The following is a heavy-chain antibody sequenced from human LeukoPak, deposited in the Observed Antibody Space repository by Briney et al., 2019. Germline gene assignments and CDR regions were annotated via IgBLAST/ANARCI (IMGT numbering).Heavy chain of an antibody. J-gene: IGHJ6*02. CDR2: IYPGDSDT. CDR1: GYSFTSYW. CDR3: ARHVTIFGVVNRNEYYYYGMDV. D-gene: IGHD3-3*01. V-gene: IGHV5-51*01. Sequence: EESLQISCKGSGYSFTSYWIGWVRQMPGKGLEWMGIIYPGDSDTRYSPSFQGQVTISADKSISTAYLQWSSLKASDTAMYYCARHVTIFGVVNRNEYYYYGMDVWGQGTTVTVSS.